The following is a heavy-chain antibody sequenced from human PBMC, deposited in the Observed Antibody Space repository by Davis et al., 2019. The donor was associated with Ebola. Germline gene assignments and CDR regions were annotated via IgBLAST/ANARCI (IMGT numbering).Heavy chain of an antibody. CDR1: GGSVSDHY. CDR3: ARRVPMGNWFGP. Sequence: MPGGSLRLSCTVSGGSVSDHYWAWIRQPPGKGLEWIGYVYYDGTTNYNPSLKSRVTISLDTSKNQFSLKLNSVTASDTAMSFCARRVPMGNWFGPWGQGALVTVSS. J-gene: IGHJ5*02. V-gene: IGHV4-59*08. D-gene: IGHD3-10*01. CDR2: VYYDGTT.